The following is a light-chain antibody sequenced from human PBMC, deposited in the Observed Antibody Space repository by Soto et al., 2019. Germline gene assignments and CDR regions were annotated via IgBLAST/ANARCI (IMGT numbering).Light chain of an antibody. V-gene: IGKV3-20*01. Sequence: IVLTQSPATLSLSPGERATLSCRASRSVDRSDIAWYQQKPGQAPRLLIYSTSIRAAGIPDRFSVSGSGTDFSLTISRLELEDFAVYYCQHFGRSPLTFGGGTKVDIK. CDR2: STS. CDR3: QHFGRSPLT. J-gene: IGKJ4*01. CDR1: RSVDRSD.